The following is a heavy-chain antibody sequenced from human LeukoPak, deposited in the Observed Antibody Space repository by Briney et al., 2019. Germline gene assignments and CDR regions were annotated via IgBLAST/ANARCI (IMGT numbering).Heavy chain of an antibody. CDR2: IYSGGST. V-gene: IGHV3-53*01. CDR3: ARDQRDGIGSSWPRALGY. J-gene: IGHJ4*02. D-gene: IGHD6-13*01. CDR1: GFTVSSTY. Sequence: GGSLRLSCAASGFTVSSTYMSWVRQAPGKGLEWVSVIYSGGSTYYADSVKGRFTISRDNSKNTLYLQMNSLRAEDTAVYYCARDQRDGIGSSWPRALGYWGQGTLVTVSS.